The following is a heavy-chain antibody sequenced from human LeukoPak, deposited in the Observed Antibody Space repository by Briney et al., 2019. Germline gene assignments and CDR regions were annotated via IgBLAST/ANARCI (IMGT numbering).Heavy chain of an antibody. CDR1: GFTFSSYA. CDR2: FSGSGGST. J-gene: IGHJ4*02. Sequence: GGSLRLSCAASGFTFSSYAMSWVRQAPGNGLEWVSTFSGSGGSTYYADSVKGRFTISRDNSKNTLYLQMNSLRAEDTAVYYCSKISGGADSRYLDYWGQGTLVTVSS. CDR3: SKISGGADSRYLDY. D-gene: IGHD3-16*01. V-gene: IGHV3-23*01.